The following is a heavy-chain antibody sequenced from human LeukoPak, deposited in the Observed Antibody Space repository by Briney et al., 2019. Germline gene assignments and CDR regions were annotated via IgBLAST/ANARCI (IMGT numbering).Heavy chain of an antibody. V-gene: IGHV4-4*07. CDR3: ATGGPDYYYYYYMDV. CDR2: IYTSGST. CDR1: GGSISSYS. J-gene: IGHJ6*03. Sequence: PSETLSLTCTVSGGSISSYSCSWLRQPPGKGLEWIGRIYTSGSTNYNPSLKSRVTMSVYTSKNQFSLKLSSVTAADTAVYYCATGGPDYYYYYYMDVWGKGTTVTVSS. D-gene: IGHD3-10*01.